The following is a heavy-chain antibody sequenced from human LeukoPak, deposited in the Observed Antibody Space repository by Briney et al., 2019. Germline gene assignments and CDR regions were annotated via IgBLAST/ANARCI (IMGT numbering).Heavy chain of an antibody. J-gene: IGHJ4*02. CDR3: ARVGYDSSGYYSY. D-gene: IGHD3-22*01. CDR1: GYTFTSYD. V-gene: IGHV1-8*01. CDR2: MNPNSGNT. Sequence: ASVKVSCKASGYTFTSYDINWVGQAAGQGLEWMGWMNPNSGNTGYAQKFQGRVTMTRNTSISTAYMELSSLRSEHTAVYYCARVGYDSSGYYSYWGQGTLVTVSS.